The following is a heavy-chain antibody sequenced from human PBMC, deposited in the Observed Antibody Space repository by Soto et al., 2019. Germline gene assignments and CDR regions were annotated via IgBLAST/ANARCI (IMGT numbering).Heavy chain of an antibody. CDR1: GFTFSDTA. CDR2: IRSKGNNYET. D-gene: IGHD3-3*01. Sequence: EVQLVEAGGGLVQPGGSLKLSCAASGFTFSDTAIHWVRQASGTGLDWVGRIRSKGNNYETEYSESVKGRFVISRDDSRNTAYLQMDSLKTEDTAVYYCARQGYYDFWSVDVALDVWGQGTMVAVTS. CDR3: ARQGYYDFWSVDVALDV. J-gene: IGHJ3*01. V-gene: IGHV3-73*02.